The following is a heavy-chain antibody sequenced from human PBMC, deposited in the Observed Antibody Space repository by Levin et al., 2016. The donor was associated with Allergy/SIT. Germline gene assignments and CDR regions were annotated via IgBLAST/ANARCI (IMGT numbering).Heavy chain of an antibody. Sequence: GESLKISCAASGFTFSSYWMHWVRQAPGKGLVWVSRINSDGSSTSYADSVKGRFTISRDNVKNTLYLQMNSLRAEDTAVYYCARDQDYGFGVVIYYYYGMDVWGQGTTVTVSS. CDR2: INSDGSST. J-gene: IGHJ6*02. V-gene: IGHV3-74*01. CDR3: ARDQDYGFGVVIYYYYGMDV. D-gene: IGHD3-3*01. CDR1: GFTFSSYW.